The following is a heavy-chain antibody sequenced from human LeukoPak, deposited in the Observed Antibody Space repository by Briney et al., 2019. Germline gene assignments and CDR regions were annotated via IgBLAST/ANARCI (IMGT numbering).Heavy chain of an antibody. V-gene: IGHV3-21*01. Sequence: GGSLRLSCAASGFTFSTYAMNWVRQAPGKRLEWVSSITGSGRDTYYAGSVKGRFTISRDNAKNSLYLQMNSLRAEDTAVYYCARDSSSWYHNGQDYWGQGTLVTVSS. CDR1: GFTFSTYA. J-gene: IGHJ4*02. CDR3: ARDSSSWYHNGQDY. D-gene: IGHD6-13*01. CDR2: ITGSGRDT.